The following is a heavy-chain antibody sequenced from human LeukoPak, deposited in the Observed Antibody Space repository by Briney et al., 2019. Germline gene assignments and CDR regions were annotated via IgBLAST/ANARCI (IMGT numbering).Heavy chain of an antibody. CDR1: GFTFGDFG. CDR3: AREEAFQLEASLDQ. Sequence: PGRSLRLSCAAAGFTFGDFGMHWVRQAPGKGLEWVALIWKDGSDEFYADSVKGRFTISRDNSGNTLSLQMNSLRGEDTAVYYCAREEAFQLEASLDQWGQGTLVTVSS. CDR2: IWKDGSDE. J-gene: IGHJ4*02. D-gene: IGHD3-3*01. V-gene: IGHV3-33*01.